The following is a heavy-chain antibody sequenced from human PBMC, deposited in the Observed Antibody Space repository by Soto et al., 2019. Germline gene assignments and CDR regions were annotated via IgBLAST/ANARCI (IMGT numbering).Heavy chain of an antibody. D-gene: IGHD3-10*01. Sequence: VQLVESGGGVVQLGRSLRLSCAASGFTFSSYGMHWVRQAPGKGLEWVAVIWYDGSNKYYADSVKGRFTISRDNSKNTLYLQMNSLRAEDTAVYYCARDWFGHLTAFDYWGQGTLVTVSS. CDR2: IWYDGSNK. CDR3: ARDWFGHLTAFDY. CDR1: GFTFSSYG. J-gene: IGHJ4*02. V-gene: IGHV3-33*01.